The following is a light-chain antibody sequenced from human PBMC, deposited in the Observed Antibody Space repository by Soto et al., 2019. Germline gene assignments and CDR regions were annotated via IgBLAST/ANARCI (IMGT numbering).Light chain of an antibody. CDR1: QSVSSSY. CDR3: QQYGSSPPWT. J-gene: IGKJ1*01. V-gene: IGKV3-20*01. CDR2: GAS. Sequence: EMVLTQSPGTLSLSPGERATLSCSASQSVSSSYLAWYQQKPGQAPRLLIYGASSRATGIPDRFSGSGSGTDFTLTISRLEPEDFAVYYCQQYGSSPPWTFGQGTKVDIK.